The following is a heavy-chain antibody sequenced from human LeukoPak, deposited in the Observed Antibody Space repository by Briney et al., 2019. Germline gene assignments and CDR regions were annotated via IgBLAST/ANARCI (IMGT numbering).Heavy chain of an antibody. CDR1: GFTFSSYS. V-gene: IGHV3-21*06. D-gene: IGHD1/OR15-1a*01. CDR2: ISSSGSYK. Sequence: KPGGSLRLSCAASGFTFSSYSMNWVRQTPGKGLEWVSSISSSGSYKYYADSVKGRFTISRDSPNNSLFLQMNSLRAEDTAVYYCATKGEQGGFNYWGQGTLVAVSS. CDR3: ATKGEQGGFNY. J-gene: IGHJ4*02.